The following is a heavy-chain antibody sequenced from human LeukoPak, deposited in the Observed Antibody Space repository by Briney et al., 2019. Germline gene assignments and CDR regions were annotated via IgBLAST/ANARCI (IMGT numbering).Heavy chain of an antibody. J-gene: IGHJ4*02. CDR3: AKVRPPSAVAIFYDY. D-gene: IGHD6-19*01. Sequence: PGGSLRLSCAASGFTVSSNYMSWVRQAPGKGLEWVSAISGSGGSTYYADSVKGRFTISRDNSKNTLYLQMNSLRAEDTAVYYCAKVRPPSAVAIFYDYWGQGTLVTVSS. CDR1: GFTVSSNY. CDR2: ISGSGGST. V-gene: IGHV3-23*01.